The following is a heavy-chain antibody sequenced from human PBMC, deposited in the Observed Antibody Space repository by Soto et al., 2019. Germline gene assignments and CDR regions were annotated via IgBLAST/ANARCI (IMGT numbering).Heavy chain of an antibody. V-gene: IGHV4-4*02. CDR3: ARDHRKGYYYDSSGSYYFDY. Sequence: QVQLQESGPGLVKPSGTLSLICAVSGGSISSSNWWSWVRQPPGKGLEWIGEIYHSGSTNYNPSLKSRVTISVDKSKNQFSLKLSSVTAADTAVYYCARDHRKGYYYDSSGSYYFDYWGQGTLVTVSS. CDR1: GGSISSSNW. CDR2: IYHSGST. D-gene: IGHD3-22*01. J-gene: IGHJ4*02.